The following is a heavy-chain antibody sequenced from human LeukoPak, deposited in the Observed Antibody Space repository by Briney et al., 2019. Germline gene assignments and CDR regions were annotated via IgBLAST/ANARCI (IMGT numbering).Heavy chain of an antibody. V-gene: IGHV3-30*04. Sequence: GGSLRLSCAASGFTFSSYGIHWVRQAPGKGLEWVAVVSYDGSKKYYADSVKGRFTISRDNSKNTLYLQMNSLRAEDTAVYYCAKGSIEVPFDYWGQGTLVTVSS. CDR2: VSYDGSKK. CDR1: GFTFSSYG. CDR3: AKGSIEVPFDY. J-gene: IGHJ4*02.